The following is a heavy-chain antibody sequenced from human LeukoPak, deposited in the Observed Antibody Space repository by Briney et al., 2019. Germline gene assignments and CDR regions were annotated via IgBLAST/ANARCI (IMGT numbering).Heavy chain of an antibody. V-gene: IGHV3-74*01. CDR1: GFPFSNYW. CDR2: VNSDGSTT. CDR3: ARGYYSSSRFDS. J-gene: IGHJ4*02. D-gene: IGHD6-13*01. Sequence: QPGGSLRLSCAASGFPFSNYWMHWVRQAPGEGLVWVSRVNSDGSTTNYADSVKGRFTISRDNAENTLYMRMNSLRPEDTAVYYCARGYYSSSRFDSWGQGTLVTVSS.